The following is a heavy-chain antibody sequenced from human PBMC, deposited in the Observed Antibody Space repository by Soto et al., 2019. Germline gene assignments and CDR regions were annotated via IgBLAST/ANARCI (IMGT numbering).Heavy chain of an antibody. J-gene: IGHJ6*02. V-gene: IGHV1-18*01. CDR3: ARQYYYSGMDV. CDR2: MSAYNGNT. CDR1: GYTFSSYF. Sequence: ASVKVSCKASGYTFSSYFITWVRQAPGQGLEWMGWMSAYNGNTNFAQKLQGRVALTTDTSTSTAYMELRSLRSDDTAVYYGARQYYYSGMDVWGQGTTVTVSS.